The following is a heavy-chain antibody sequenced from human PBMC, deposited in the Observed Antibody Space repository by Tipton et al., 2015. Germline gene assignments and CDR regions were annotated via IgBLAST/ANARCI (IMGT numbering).Heavy chain of an antibody. V-gene: IGHV4-59*12. CDR3: ARGHYVSGWYSHYFDL. Sequence: TLSLTCTVSGGSISNYYWNWIRQPPGKGLEWIGYISYSGSPNYNPSLRSRVTISVDASKNQFSLRLSSITAADTAVYYCARGHYVSGWYSHYFDLWGRGSLVTVSS. J-gene: IGHJ2*01. CDR2: ISYSGSP. D-gene: IGHD6-19*01. CDR1: GGSISNYY.